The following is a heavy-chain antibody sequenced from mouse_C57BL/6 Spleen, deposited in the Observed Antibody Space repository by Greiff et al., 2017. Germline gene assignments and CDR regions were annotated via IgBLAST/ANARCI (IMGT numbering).Heavy chain of an antibody. V-gene: IGHV2-2*02. Sequence: QLQLKESGPGLVQPSQSLSITCTVSGFSLTGYGVHWVRQSPGKGLEWLGVIWSGGSTDYNAAFISRRSISKDSSKSQVFFKMNSLQANDTAIYYCARRGGGDYAMDYWGQGTSVTVSS. J-gene: IGHJ4*01. CDR2: IWSGGST. CDR3: ARRGGGDYAMDY. CDR1: GFSLTGYG.